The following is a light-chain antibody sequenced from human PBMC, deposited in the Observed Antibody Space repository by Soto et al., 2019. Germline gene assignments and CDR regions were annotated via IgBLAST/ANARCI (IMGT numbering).Light chain of an antibody. Sequence: EIVLTQSTCTLSFSPGERATPSFMASQSVSSSYLAWYQQKPGQAPRLLIDGASSRATGVPDRFSGTGSGTDFTLTISRLEPEDFAVFYCQQYGNSPITFGQGTRLEIK. CDR1: QSVSSSY. J-gene: IGKJ5*01. CDR2: GAS. CDR3: QQYGNSPIT. V-gene: IGKV3-20*01.